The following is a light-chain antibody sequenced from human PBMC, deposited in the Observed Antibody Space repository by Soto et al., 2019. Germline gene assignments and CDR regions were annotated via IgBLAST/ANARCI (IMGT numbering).Light chain of an antibody. CDR1: SSDVGAYNY. Sequence: QSALTQPRSVSGSPGQSVTISCTGTSSDVGAYNYVSWYQQHPGKAPKLMIYDVSKRPSGVPDRFSGSKSGNTASLTISGLQAEDEADYYCCSYAGSNTFAFGTGTKVTVL. V-gene: IGLV2-11*01. J-gene: IGLJ1*01. CDR3: CSYAGSNTFA. CDR2: DVS.